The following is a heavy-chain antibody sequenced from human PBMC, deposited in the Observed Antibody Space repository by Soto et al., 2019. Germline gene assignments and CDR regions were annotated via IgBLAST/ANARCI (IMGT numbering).Heavy chain of an antibody. Sequence: QVQLQESGPGLVKPSETLSLTCTVSGGSISSYYCSWIRQPPGKGLEWIGYIYYSGSTNYNPSLKSRVTISVDTSKNQFSRQLSSVTAADTAVYYCARDWSAYDAFDIWGQGTMVTVSS. J-gene: IGHJ3*02. CDR1: GGSISSYY. D-gene: IGHD3-3*01. CDR2: IYYSGST. V-gene: IGHV4-59*01. CDR3: ARDWSAYDAFDI.